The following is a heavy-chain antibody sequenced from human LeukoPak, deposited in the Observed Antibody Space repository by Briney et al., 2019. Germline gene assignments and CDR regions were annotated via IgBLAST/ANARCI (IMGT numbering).Heavy chain of an antibody. CDR1: GGSISSYY. CDR3: ARHQGWYNWNYDDHYYYYMDV. J-gene: IGHJ6*03. CDR2: IYTSGST. D-gene: IGHD1-7*01. V-gene: IGHV4-4*09. Sequence: SETLSLTCTVSGGSISSYYWSWIRQPPGKGLEWIGYIYTSGSTNYNLSLKSRVTISVDTSKNQFSLKLSSVTAADTAVYYCARHQGWYNWNYDDHYYYYMDVWGKGTTVTVSS.